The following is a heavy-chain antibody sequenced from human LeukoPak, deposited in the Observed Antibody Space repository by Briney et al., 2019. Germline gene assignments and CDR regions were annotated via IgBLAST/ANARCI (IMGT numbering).Heavy chain of an antibody. D-gene: IGHD3-3*01. V-gene: IGHV3-21*01. CDR2: ISSSSGYI. J-gene: IGHJ6*03. Sequence: GGSLRLSCAASGFTFSSYSMNWVRQAPGKGLEWVSSISSSSGYIYYADSVKGRFTISRDNAKNSLYLQMNSLRAEDTAVYYCARDHYDFWSGYPNAYYYYYMDVWGKGTTVTVSS. CDR3: ARDHYDFWSGYPNAYYYYYMDV. CDR1: GFTFSSYS.